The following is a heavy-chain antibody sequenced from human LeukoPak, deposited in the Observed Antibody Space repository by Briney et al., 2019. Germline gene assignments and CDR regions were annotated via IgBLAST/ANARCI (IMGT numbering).Heavy chain of an antibody. CDR2: IHYSGTT. CDR3: ARGNTLFCPLGYCSGGSSRGMDV. J-gene: IGHJ6*04. CDR1: GGSISSGSYQ. Sequence: KPSETLSLTCTVSGGSISSGSYQWGWLRQPPGKGLEWIGSIHYSGTTHYKPSLKSRVTTSVDTSKNQFSLKLTSVIAADTAVYYCARGNTLFCPLGYCSGGSSRGMDVWGKGTTVTVSS. V-gene: IGHV4-39*01. D-gene: IGHD2-15*01.